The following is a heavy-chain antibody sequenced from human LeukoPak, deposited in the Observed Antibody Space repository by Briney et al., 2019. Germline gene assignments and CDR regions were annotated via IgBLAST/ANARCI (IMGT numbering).Heavy chain of an antibody. CDR3: ARDRPLSVVVPAAQGIDY. Sequence: SETLSLTCTVSGGSISSGSYYWSWIRQPAGKGLEWIGRIYTSGSTNYNPSLKSRVTISVDRSKNQFSLKLSSVTAADTAVYYCARDRPLSVVVPAAQGIDYWGQGTLVTVSS. CDR1: GGSISSGSYY. D-gene: IGHD2-2*01. V-gene: IGHV4-61*02. J-gene: IGHJ4*02. CDR2: IYTSGST.